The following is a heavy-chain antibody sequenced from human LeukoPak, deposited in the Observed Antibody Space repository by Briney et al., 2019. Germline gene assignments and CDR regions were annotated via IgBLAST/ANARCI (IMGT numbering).Heavy chain of an antibody. J-gene: IGHJ3*02. CDR1: GYTFTGYY. CDR3: ARVIAVAGTDAFGI. D-gene: IGHD6-19*01. CDR2: INPNSGGT. V-gene: IGHV1-2*02. Sequence: ASVKVSCKASGYTFTGYYMHWVRQAPGQGLEWMGWINPNSGGTNYAQKFQGRVTMTRDTSISTAYMELSRLRSDDTAVYYCARVIAVAGTDAFGIWGQGTMVTVSS.